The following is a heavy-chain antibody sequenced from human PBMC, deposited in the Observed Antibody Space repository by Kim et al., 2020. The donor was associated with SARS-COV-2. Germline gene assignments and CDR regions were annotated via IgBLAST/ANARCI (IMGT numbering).Heavy chain of an antibody. V-gene: IGHV4-31*03. D-gene: IGHD1-26*01. CDR2: FYRVGTA. J-gene: IGHJ3*02. CDR3: ARDLATSNDALDI. CDR1: GGSITSGNYY. Sequence: SETLSLTCSVSGGSITSGNYYWTWLRQRPGQGLEWLGYFYRVGTAYYNSSLERRISISMDTSKNHFSLKMSSVTAAATAVYFCARDLATSNDALDIWGQGTMVTVSS.